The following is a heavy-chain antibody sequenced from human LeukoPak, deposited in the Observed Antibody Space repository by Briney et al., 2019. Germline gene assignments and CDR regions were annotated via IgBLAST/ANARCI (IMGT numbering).Heavy chain of an antibody. CDR3: AGRYDSSGYPLH. J-gene: IGHJ4*02. CDR1: GFSVSSNY. D-gene: IGHD3-22*01. V-gene: IGHV3-53*01. Sequence: PGGSLRLSCAASGFSVSSNYVSWVRQAPWKGLEWVSVIYSGGTTYYADSIKGRFTISRDNSKNTLYLQVNSLRAEDTAVYYCAGRYDSSGYPLHWGQGTLVTVSS. CDR2: IYSGGTT.